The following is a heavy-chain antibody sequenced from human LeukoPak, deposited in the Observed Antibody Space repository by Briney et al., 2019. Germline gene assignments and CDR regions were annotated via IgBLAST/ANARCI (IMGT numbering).Heavy chain of an antibody. CDR3: ARDPRGDSSSWYYFDY. J-gene: IGHJ4*02. V-gene: IGHV3-53*01. D-gene: IGHD6-13*01. Sequence: GVSLRLSCAASGFTVSSNYMSWVPQAPGKGREWVSVFYSDDNTYYADSVKGRFTISRDNSKNTLYLQMNSLRAEDTAVYYCARDPRGDSSSWYYFDYWGQGTLVTVSS. CDR2: FYSDDNT. CDR1: GFTVSSNY.